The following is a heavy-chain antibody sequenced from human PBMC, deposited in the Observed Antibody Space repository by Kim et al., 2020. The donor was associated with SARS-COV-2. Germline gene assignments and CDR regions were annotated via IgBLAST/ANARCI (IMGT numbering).Heavy chain of an antibody. CDR2: IYSGGST. J-gene: IGHJ6*02. V-gene: IGHV3-53*01. Sequence: GGSLRLSCAASGFTVSSNYMSWVRQAPGKGLEWVSVIYSGGSTYYADSVKGRFTISRDNSKNTLYLQMNSLRAEDTAVYYCARDQIVAVAGVNKKYYYYGMDVWGQGTTVTVSS. CDR3: ARDQIVAVAGVNKKYYYYGMDV. CDR1: GFTVSSNY. D-gene: IGHD6-19*01.